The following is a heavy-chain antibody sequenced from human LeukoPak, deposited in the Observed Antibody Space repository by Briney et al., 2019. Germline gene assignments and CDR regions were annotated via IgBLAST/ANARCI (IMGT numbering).Heavy chain of an antibody. D-gene: IGHD3-16*01. V-gene: IGHV3-21*01. J-gene: IGHJ4*02. CDR1: GFTFSSYS. CDR2: ISSSSSYI. CDR3: AREIPITSGGVCDY. Sequence: GGSLRLSCAASGFTFSSYSMNWVRQAPGKGLEWVSSISSSSSYIYYADSVKGRFTISRDNAKNSLYLQMNSLRAEDAAVYYCAREIPITSGGVCDYWGQGTLVTVSS.